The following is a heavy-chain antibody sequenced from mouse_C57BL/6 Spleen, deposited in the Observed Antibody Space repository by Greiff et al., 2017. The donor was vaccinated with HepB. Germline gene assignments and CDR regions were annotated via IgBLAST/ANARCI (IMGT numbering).Heavy chain of an antibody. CDR1: GFNIKDYY. D-gene: IGHD1-1*01. CDR2: IDPEDGDT. Sequence: VQLQQSGAELVRPGASVKLSCTASGFNIKDYYMHWVKQRPEQGLEWIGRIDPEDGDTEYAPKFQGKATMTADTSSNTAYLQLSSLTSEDTAVYYCTYITTVVATGFDYWGQGTTLTVSS. CDR3: TYITTVVATGFDY. V-gene: IGHV14-1*01. J-gene: IGHJ2*01.